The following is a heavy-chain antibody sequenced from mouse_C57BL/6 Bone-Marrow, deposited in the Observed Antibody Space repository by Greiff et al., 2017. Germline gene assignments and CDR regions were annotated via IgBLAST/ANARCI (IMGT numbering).Heavy chain of an antibody. J-gene: IGHJ4*01. CDR3: AREVYDYGSSPYYYAMDY. V-gene: IGHV1-81*01. D-gene: IGHD1-1*01. CDR1: GYTFTSYG. Sequence: VQLQQSGAELARPGASVKLSCKASGYTFTSYGISWVKQRTGQGLEWIGEIYPRSGNTYYNEKFKGKATLTADKSSSTAYMELRSLTSEDSAVYFCAREVYDYGSSPYYYAMDYWGQGTSVTVSS. CDR2: IYPRSGNT.